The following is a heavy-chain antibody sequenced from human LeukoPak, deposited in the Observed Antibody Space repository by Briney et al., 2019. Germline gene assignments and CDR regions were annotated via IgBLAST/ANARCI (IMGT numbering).Heavy chain of an antibody. V-gene: IGHV3-30*02. Sequence: GGSLRLSCAASGFTFSSYGMHWVRQAPGKGLEWVAYIRYDGSVKYYADSVKGRFMISRDNSKNTLFLQMNSLRPNDTAVYYCARDRYNWNYVDYWGQGTLVTVSS. CDR2: IRYDGSVK. CDR3: ARDRYNWNYVDY. CDR1: GFTFSSYG. D-gene: IGHD1-20*01. J-gene: IGHJ4*02.